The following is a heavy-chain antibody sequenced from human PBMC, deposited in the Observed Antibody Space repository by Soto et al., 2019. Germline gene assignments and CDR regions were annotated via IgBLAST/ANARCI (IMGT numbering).Heavy chain of an antibody. CDR1: GFPFSPYG. D-gene: IGHD6-13*01. CDR2: ISNDGSNT. CDR3: AKEHPAIAACGIAS. V-gene: IGHV3-30*18. Sequence: GGSLRLSCAASGFPFSPYGMHWVRQAPGKGLEWVAGISNDGSNTYYGDSVKGRFTISRDNSEKTLYLQMNSLRAADTAVYYCAKEHPAIAACGIASWGPVTLVTVSS. J-gene: IGHJ5*01.